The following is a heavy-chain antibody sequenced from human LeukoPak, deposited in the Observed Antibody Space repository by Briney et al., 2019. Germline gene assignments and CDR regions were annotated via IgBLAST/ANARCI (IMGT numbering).Heavy chain of an antibody. CDR3: ARHSGLAMANYYGMDA. D-gene: IGHD6-19*01. V-gene: IGHV4-39*01. CDR1: GGSIINSIYH. J-gene: IGHJ6*02. CDR2: IHHTGPT. Sequence: SETLSLTCAGSGGSIINSIYHWGWIRQPPGEGLEWIGSIHHTGPTYYNPSLKSRLTISVDTSNNQFSLKLRSVTAADTAVYYCARHSGLAMANYYGMDAWGQGTTVTVSS.